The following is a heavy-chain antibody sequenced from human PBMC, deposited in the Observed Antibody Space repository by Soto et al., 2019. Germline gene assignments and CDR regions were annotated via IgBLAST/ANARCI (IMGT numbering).Heavy chain of an antibody. CDR1: GDSFNSNW. Sequence: GEALKISCKVSGDSFNSNWIAWVRQRPGRGLEWMVIIYPIDSDTRYSPSFQGQVTISVDRSVNSAFLQWRSLKASDTATYYCARRSAVTTFYFYGMHXWGQGTTVTVS. D-gene: IGHD4-17*01. J-gene: IGHJ6*02. CDR3: ARRSAVTTFYFYGMHX. CDR2: IYPIDSDT. V-gene: IGHV5-51*01.